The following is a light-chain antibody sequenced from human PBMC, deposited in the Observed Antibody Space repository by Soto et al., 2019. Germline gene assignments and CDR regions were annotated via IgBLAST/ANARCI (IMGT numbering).Light chain of an antibody. V-gene: IGKV3-11*01. CDR2: DAS. CDR1: QSVSRY. CDR3: QQRSCWPGT. Sequence: EIVLTQSPATLSSSPGERATLSCRASQSVSRYLAWYQQKPGQAPRLLIYDASNRATGIPARFSGSGSGTDFTLTISSLEPEDFAVYYCQQRSCWPGTFGQGTKLEIK. J-gene: IGKJ2*01.